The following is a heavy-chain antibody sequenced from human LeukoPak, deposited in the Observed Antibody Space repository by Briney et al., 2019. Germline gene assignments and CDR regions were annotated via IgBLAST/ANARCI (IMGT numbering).Heavy chain of an antibody. Sequence: ASVKVSCKASGYTLTSYYMHWARQAPGQGLEWMGIINPSGGSTSYAQKFQGRVTMTRDTSTSTVYVELSSLRSEDTAVYYCAILYLEMATIFDYWGQGTLVTVSS. CDR1: GYTLTSYY. D-gene: IGHD5-24*01. CDR2: INPSGGST. V-gene: IGHV1-46*01. CDR3: AILYLEMATIFDY. J-gene: IGHJ4*02.